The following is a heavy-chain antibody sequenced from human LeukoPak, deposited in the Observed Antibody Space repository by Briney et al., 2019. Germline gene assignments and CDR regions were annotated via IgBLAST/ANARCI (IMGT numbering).Heavy chain of an antibody. CDR3: ARRLYCSGGSCHFDY. V-gene: IGHV4-39*01. D-gene: IGHD2-15*01. CDR2: LYYRGST. CDR1: GGSISSSSYY. Sequence: PSETLSLTCTVSGGSISSSSYYWGWIRQPPGKGLEWIGSLYYRGSTYYNPSLKSRVTISVDTSKNQFSLKLSSVTAADTAVYYGARRLYCSGGSCHFDYWGQGTLVTVSS. J-gene: IGHJ4*02.